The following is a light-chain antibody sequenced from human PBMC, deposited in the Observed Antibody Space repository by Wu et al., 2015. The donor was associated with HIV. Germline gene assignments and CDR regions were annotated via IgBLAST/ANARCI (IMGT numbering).Light chain of an antibody. V-gene: IGKV1-13*02. CDR3: QQYGSSPRS. Sequence: AIQLTQSPSSLSASVGDRVTITCRASQGISSALAWYQQKPGKAPKLLIYDASNLESGVPSRFRGSGSGTDFTLTISSLQPEDFAVYYCQQYGSSPRSFGQGTKLEIK. CDR2: DAS. CDR1: QGISSA. J-gene: IGKJ2*03.